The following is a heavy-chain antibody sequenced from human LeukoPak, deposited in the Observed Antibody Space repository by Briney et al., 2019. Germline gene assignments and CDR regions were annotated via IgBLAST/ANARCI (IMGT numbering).Heavy chain of an antibody. Sequence: PPGGSLRLSCAASGFTFSSYAMHWVRQAPGKGLEWVAVISYDGSNKYYADSVKGRFTISRDNSKNTLYLQMNSLRAEDTAVYCCARDGNYDSSGLFPPLFDYWGQGTLVTVSS. CDR2: ISYDGSNK. J-gene: IGHJ4*02. CDR3: ARDGNYDSSGLFPPLFDY. D-gene: IGHD3-22*01. V-gene: IGHV3-30-3*01. CDR1: GFTFSSYA.